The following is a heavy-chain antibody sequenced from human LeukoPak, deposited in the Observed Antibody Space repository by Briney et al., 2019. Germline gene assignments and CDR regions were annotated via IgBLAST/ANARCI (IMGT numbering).Heavy chain of an antibody. D-gene: IGHD3-22*01. CDR3: AAGYYDSSGYYSPFDY. V-gene: IGHV4-39*01. CDR2: IYYSGST. J-gene: IGHJ4*02. Sequence: SSETLSLTCTVSGGPVSSSSYYWPWIRQPPGKGLEWIGSIYYSGSTYYIPSLKSRVSISVDRSKNQFSLKLTSVTTADTAVYYCAAGYYDSSGYYSPFDYWGQGTLVTVSS. CDR1: GGPVSSSSYY.